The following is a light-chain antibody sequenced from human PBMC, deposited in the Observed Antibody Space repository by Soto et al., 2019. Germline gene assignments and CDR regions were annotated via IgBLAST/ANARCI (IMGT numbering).Light chain of an antibody. CDR3: SSYTGTSALIL. J-gene: IGLJ2*01. CDR2: EVR. Sequence: QSVVTQPASVSGAPGQSITISCTGTSSDVGGYDYVSWYQQYPGNAPRLIIYEVRNRPSGGSNRFSGSKSGNTASLTISGLRADDEVDYFCSSYTGTSALILFGGGTTLTVL. V-gene: IGLV2-14*01. CDR1: SSDVGGYDY.